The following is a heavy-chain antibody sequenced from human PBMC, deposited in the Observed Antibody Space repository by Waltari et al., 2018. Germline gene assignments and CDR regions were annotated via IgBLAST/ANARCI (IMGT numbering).Heavy chain of an antibody. CDR3: ARRAGTDNNWFDP. D-gene: IGHD1-1*01. CDR1: GGSFSGYY. J-gene: IGHJ5*02. CDR2: INHSGST. V-gene: IGHV4-34*01. Sequence: QVQLQQWGAGLLKPSETLSLTCAVYGGSFSGYYWSWIRQPPGKGLEWIGEINHSGSTNYNPSLKSRVTISVDTSKNQFSLKLSSVTAADTAVYYCARRAGTDNNWFDPWGQGTLVTVSS.